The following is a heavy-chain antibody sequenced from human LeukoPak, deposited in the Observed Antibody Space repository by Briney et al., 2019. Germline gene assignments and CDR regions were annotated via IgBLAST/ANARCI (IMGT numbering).Heavy chain of an antibody. J-gene: IGHJ4*02. CDR1: GGTFSSYA. Sequence: WASVKVSCKASGGTFSSYAISWVRQAPGQGLEWMGGIIPIFGTANYAHQFQGRVTITADESTSTAYMDLSSLRSEDTAVYYCARSRDGYNKIKPYYFDYWGQGTLVTVSS. D-gene: IGHD5-24*01. CDR3: ARSRDGYNKIKPYYFDY. CDR2: IIPIFGTA. V-gene: IGHV1-69*01.